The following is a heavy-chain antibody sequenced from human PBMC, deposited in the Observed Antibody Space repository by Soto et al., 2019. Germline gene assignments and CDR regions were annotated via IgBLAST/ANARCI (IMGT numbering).Heavy chain of an antibody. J-gene: IGHJ4*02. CDR1: VFTFSSYS. Sequence: EVQLVESGGGLVQPGGSLRLSSAASVFTFSSYSMNWVRQAPGKGLEWVSYISSGSSTIYYADSVKGRFTISRDNAKNSLYLQMNSLRAEDTAVYYCARVYGIAVAGTLDFWGQGTLVTVSS. CDR2: ISSGSSTI. CDR3: ARVYGIAVAGTLDF. V-gene: IGHV3-48*01. D-gene: IGHD6-19*01.